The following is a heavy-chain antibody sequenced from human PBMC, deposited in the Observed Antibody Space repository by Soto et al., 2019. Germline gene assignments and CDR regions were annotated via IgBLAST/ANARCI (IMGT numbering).Heavy chain of an antibody. V-gene: IGHV4-39*07. D-gene: IGHD6-13*01. CDR1: GGSVSSGSYY. J-gene: IGHJ4*02. CDR2: IYYSGST. Sequence: ETLSLTCTVSGGSVSSGSYYWSWIRQPPGKGLEWIGSIYYSGSTYYNPSLKSRVTISVDTSKNQFSLKLSSVTAADTAVYYCARGIAAAGSQSGEYFDYWGQGTLVTVSS. CDR3: ARGIAAAGSQSGEYFDY.